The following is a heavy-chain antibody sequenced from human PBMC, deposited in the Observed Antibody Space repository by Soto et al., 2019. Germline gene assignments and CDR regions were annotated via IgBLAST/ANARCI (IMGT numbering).Heavy chain of an antibody. V-gene: IGHV3-9*01. CDR1: GSTIDDYA. J-gene: IGHJ4*02. CDR2: IFWVGGGT. Sequence: PGGSLRLSCVVSGSTIDDYAMHWVRQVPGKGLEWVSGIFWVGGGTGYADSVKGRFTISRDRARSSLPLQMSSLRIEDTAVYYCGKDLSRGGLESWGQGTRVTVSS. CDR3: GKDLSRGGLES. D-gene: IGHD3-16*01.